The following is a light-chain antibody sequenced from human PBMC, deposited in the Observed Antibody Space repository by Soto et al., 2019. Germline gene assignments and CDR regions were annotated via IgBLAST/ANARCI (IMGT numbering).Light chain of an antibody. CDR1: QTISSW. V-gene: IGKV1-5*03. Sequence: DIQITQSPSTLSGSVVYRVTITCRASQTISSWLAWYQQKPGKAPKLLIYKASTLKSGVPSRFSGSGSGTEFTLTISSLQSEDFAIYYCQQYNNWPPTTFGQGTRLEIK. CDR2: KAS. CDR3: QQYNNWPPTT. J-gene: IGKJ5*01.